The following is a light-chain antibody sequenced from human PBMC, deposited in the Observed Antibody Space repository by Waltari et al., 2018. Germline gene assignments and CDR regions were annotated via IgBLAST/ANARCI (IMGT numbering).Light chain of an antibody. CDR2: EVS. Sequence: QSALTQPPSASGSPGQSVTLPCTGTSSDVGGYNYVSWYQQHPGKAPKLIIYEVSKRPSGVPDRFSGSKSGNTASLTVSGLQAEDEADYYCSSYAGSNNWVFGGGTKLTVL. CDR1: SSDVGGYNY. CDR3: SSYAGSNNWV. J-gene: IGLJ3*02. V-gene: IGLV2-8*01.